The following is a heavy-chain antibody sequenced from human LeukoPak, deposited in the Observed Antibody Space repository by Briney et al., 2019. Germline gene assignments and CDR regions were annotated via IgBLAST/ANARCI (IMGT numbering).Heavy chain of an antibody. D-gene: IGHD5-18*01. J-gene: IGHJ4*02. CDR1: GFTFSTYG. Sequence: GGSLRLSCEASGFTFSTYGMHWVRQAPGKGLEWVAIIWYDGNSYYADSVKGRFTISRDNSKNTLYLQMNSLRAEDTSVYYCARGGYNYGFDYWGQGTLVTVSS. V-gene: IGHV3-33*08. CDR3: ARGGYNYGFDY. CDR2: IWYDGNS.